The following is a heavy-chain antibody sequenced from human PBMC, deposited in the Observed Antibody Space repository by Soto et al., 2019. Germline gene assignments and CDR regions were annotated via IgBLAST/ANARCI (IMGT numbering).Heavy chain of an antibody. CDR1: GFTFSSYG. Sequence: GGSLRLSCAASGFTFSSYGMHWVRQAPGKGLEWVAVIWYDGSNKYYADSVKGRFTISRDNSKNTLYLQMNSLRAEDTAVYYCARDTGVVVVAATVDYWGQGTLVTVSS. CDR2: IWYDGSNK. V-gene: IGHV3-33*01. J-gene: IGHJ4*02. CDR3: ARDTGVVVVAATVDY. D-gene: IGHD2-15*01.